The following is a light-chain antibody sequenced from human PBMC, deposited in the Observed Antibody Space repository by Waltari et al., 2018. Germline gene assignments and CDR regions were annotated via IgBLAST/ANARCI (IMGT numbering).Light chain of an antibody. CDR1: QPVLYSANNKNY. V-gene: IGKV4-1*01. Sequence: DIVMTQSPDSLAVSLGQRATLHCKSRQPVLYSANNKNYLAWYQQKPGQPPKLLIYLASTRESGVPDRFSGSGSGTDFTLTISSLQAEDVAVYYCHQFYVAPHTFGQGTRLVIK. CDR2: LAS. CDR3: HQFYVAPHT. J-gene: IGKJ2*01.